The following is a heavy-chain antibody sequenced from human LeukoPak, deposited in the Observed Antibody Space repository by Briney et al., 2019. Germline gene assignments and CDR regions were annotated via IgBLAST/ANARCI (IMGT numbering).Heavy chain of an antibody. J-gene: IGHJ4*02. CDR1: GGSISSYY. V-gene: IGHV4-59*08. Sequence: SETLSLTCTVSGGSISSYYWSWIRQPPGKGLEWIGYIFYSGTTNYNPSLKSRVTISVDTSKNQFSLKLSSVTAADTAVYYCARRGYSSGWYYSDYWGQGTLVTVSS. CDR3: ARRGYSSGWYYSDY. CDR2: IFYSGTT. D-gene: IGHD6-19*01.